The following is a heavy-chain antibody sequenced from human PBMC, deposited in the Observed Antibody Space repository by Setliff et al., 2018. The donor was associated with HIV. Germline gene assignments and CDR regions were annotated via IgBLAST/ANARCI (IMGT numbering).Heavy chain of an antibody. D-gene: IGHD3-10*01. Sequence: ASVKVSCKASGYTFTDYAMNWVRQAPGQGLEWMGWINTNTGNPTYAQGFTGRFVFSLDTSASTAYLQISSLKAEDTAVYYCARTEEAMVRGVRSYYYYGMDVWGQGTTVTVSS. CDR1: GYTFTDYA. J-gene: IGHJ6*02. CDR2: INTNTGNP. V-gene: IGHV7-4-1*02. CDR3: ARTEEAMVRGVRSYYYYGMDV.